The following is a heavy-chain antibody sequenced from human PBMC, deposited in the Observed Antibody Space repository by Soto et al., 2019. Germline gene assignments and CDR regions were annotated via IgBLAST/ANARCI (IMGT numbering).Heavy chain of an antibody. Sequence: QVQLVESGGGVVQPGRSLRLSCAASGFTFSNYGMHWVRQAPGKGLEWVAVISSDESTKNYADSVKGRLTISRDNFKNTVYLQMNSLRVEDTAVYYCAKDRAVAGSYHYYHGMDVWGQGTTVTVSS. CDR2: ISSDESTK. CDR1: GFTFSNYG. D-gene: IGHD6-19*01. J-gene: IGHJ6*02. CDR3: AKDRAVAGSYHYYHGMDV. V-gene: IGHV3-30*18.